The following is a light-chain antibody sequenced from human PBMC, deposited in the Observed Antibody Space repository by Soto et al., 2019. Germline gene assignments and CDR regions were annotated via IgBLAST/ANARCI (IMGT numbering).Light chain of an antibody. CDR2: GAS. Sequence: EIVLTQSPGTLSLSPGERATLSCRASQSIGISSLDWYQHKPGQTPSLLIYGASNRATGVPDRFRGGGSGTDFTLIISKLEPEDFAVYYCHQSGRAPYTFGQGTELEI. CDR1: QSIGISS. J-gene: IGKJ2*01. V-gene: IGKV3-20*01. CDR3: HQSGRAPYT.